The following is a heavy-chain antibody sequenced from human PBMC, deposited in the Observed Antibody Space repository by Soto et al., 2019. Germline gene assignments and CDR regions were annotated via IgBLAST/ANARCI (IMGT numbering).Heavy chain of an antibody. D-gene: IGHD5-12*01. V-gene: IGHV3-30-3*01. CDR2: ISYDGSNK. CDR3: ARDPHGYGYNAVSAPFDY. CDR1: GFTFSSYA. J-gene: IGHJ4*02. Sequence: QPGGSLRLSCAASGFTFSSYAMHWVRQAPGKGLEWVAVISYDGSNKYYADSVKGRFTISRDNSKNTLYLQMNSLRAEDTAVYYCARDPHGYGYNAVSAPFDYWGQGTLVTVSS.